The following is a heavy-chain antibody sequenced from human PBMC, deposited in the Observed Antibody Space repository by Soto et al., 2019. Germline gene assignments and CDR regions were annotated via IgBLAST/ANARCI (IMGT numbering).Heavy chain of an antibody. D-gene: IGHD3-22*01. CDR2: TYYRSKWYN. CDR3: ARDLLLSYDSSGYYYDWFDP. J-gene: IGHJ5*02. CDR1: GDSASSNSAA. Sequence: SETLSLTCAISGDSASSNSAAWNWIRQSPSRGLEWLGRTYYRSKWYNDYAVSVKSRITINPDTSKNQFSLQLNSVTPEDTAVYYCARDLLLSYDSSGYYYDWFDPWGQGTLVTVSS. V-gene: IGHV6-1*01.